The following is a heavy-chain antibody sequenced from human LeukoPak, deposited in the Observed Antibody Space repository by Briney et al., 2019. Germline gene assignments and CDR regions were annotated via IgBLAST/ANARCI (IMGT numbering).Heavy chain of an antibody. J-gene: IGHJ6*03. CDR1: GGSISSDY. Sequence: PETLSLTCTVSGGSISSDYWSWIRQPPGKGLEWIGYIYTSGSTNYNPSLKSRVTISVDTSKNQFSLKLSSVTAADTAVYYCARHRSPDYYYYYMDVWGKGTTVTVSS. CDR2: IYTSGST. D-gene: IGHD1-26*01. CDR3: ARHRSPDYYYYYMDV. V-gene: IGHV4-4*09.